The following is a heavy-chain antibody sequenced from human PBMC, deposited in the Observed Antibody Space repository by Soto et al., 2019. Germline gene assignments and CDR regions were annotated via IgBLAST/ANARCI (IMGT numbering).Heavy chain of an antibody. J-gene: IGHJ6*02. CDR2: ISYDGSNK. D-gene: IGHD1-1*01. CDR3: AKDRLQRILGYGYYYGMDV. CDR1: VFTFSSYG. Sequence: PGGSLRLSCAASVFTFSSYGMHWVRQAPGKGLEWVAVISYDGSNKYYADSVKGRSTISRDNSKNTLYLQMNSLGAEDTAVYYCAKDRLQRILGYGYYYGMDVWGQGTTVTVSS. V-gene: IGHV3-30*18.